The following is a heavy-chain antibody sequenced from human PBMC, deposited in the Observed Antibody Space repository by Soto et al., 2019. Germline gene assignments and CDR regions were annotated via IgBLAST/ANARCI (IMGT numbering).Heavy chain of an antibody. V-gene: IGHV3-73*01. CDR1: GFAFSGSA. D-gene: IGHD2-21*02. CDR3: TRPVQCGGDCYSFDY. CDR2: IRSKANSYAT. Sequence: VGSLSLSCAASGFAFSGSAMHWVRQASGKGLEWVGRIRSKANSYATAYAASVKGRFTISRDDSKNTAYLQMNSLKTEDTAVYYCTRPVQCGGDCYSFDYWGQGTLVTVSS. J-gene: IGHJ4*02.